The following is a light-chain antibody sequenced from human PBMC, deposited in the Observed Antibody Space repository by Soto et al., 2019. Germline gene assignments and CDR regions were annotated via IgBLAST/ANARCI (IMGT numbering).Light chain of an antibody. CDR3: QHTNHFT. V-gene: IGKV1-5*01. CDR1: RSSKW. J-gene: IGKJ2*01. CDR2: DVS. Sequence: DTEMTQSPSTLASSVGDTVTMTCRRSSKWLAWYQKKTGKAPKLLIYDVSNLERGVPPRFSGSTSGAESTLTITGMQPDDLGTYYCQHTNHFTFGQGTKVDIK.